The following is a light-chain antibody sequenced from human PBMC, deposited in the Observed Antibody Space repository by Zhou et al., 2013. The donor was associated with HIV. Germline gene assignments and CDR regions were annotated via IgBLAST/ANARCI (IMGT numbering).Light chain of an antibody. V-gene: IGKV1-33*01. CDR3: QQYDNLPFT. CDR1: QNITTF. J-gene: IGKJ3*01. CDR2: ASS. Sequence: DIQLAQSPSYLPASAGDRVTISCRASQNITTFLNWYQHRPGSAPRLLVYASSTLPSGVPSRFSGSGSGTDFTLTISSLQPEDIATYYCQQYDNLPFTFGPGTKVDIK.